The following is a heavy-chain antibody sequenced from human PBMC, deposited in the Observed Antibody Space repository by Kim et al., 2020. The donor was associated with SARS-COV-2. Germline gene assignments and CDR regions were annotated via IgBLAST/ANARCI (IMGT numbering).Heavy chain of an antibody. Sequence: GGSLRLSCAASGINFSDYYMSWIRQAPGKGLEWVSYISSSGSYTKYADSLKGRFTISRDNAENPLYLEMNSLRAEDTAVYYCAIVAVGASSWYYFDSWGQGTGVTVSS. V-gene: IGHV3-11*05. CDR3: AIVAVGASSWYYFDS. CDR1: GINFSDYY. CDR2: ISSSGSYT. J-gene: IGHJ4*02. D-gene: IGHD6-13*01.